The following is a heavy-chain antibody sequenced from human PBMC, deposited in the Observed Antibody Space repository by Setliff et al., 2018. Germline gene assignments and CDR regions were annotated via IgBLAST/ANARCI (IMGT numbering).Heavy chain of an antibody. V-gene: IGHV2-26*01. CDR2: IFSNVEK. CDR3: ARAYYDSSGYYPLVY. D-gene: IGHD3-22*01. J-gene: IGHJ4*02. CDR1: GFSLSNARMG. Sequence: SGPTLVNPTETLTLTCTVSGFSLSNARMGVSWIRQPPGKALEWLAHIFSNVEKSYSTSLKSRLTISKDTSKSQVVLTMTNMDPVDTATYYCARAYYDSSGYYPLVYWGQGTLVTVSS.